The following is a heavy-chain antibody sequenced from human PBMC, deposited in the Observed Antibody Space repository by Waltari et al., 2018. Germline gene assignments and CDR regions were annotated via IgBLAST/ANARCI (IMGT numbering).Heavy chain of an antibody. J-gene: IGHJ2*01. V-gene: IGHV3-73*01. CDR3: SRVASYWYFDL. Sequence: EVQLVESGGALVQPGGSLNLACFGSGFTLRGPAIHWVRQSPGAGLECVSQIRNKANNYATEIAASVRVRFTISRDDSKNTVFLQMDRVTVEDTAVYFCSRVASYWYFDLWGRGTLVTVSS. CDR2: IRNKANNYAT. CDR1: GFTLRGPA.